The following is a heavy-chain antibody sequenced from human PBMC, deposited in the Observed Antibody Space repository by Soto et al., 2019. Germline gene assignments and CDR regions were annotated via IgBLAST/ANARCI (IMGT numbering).Heavy chain of an antibody. CDR1: GGSVSSGSYY. CDR3: ARLRTVDY. Sequence: KTSETLSLTCTVSGGSVSSGSYYWSWIRQPPGKGLEWIGYIYYSGSTNYNPSLKSRVTISVDTSKNQFSLKLSSVTAADTAVYYCARLRTVDYWGQGTLVTVSS. V-gene: IGHV4-61*01. J-gene: IGHJ4*02. D-gene: IGHD5-12*01. CDR2: IYYSGST.